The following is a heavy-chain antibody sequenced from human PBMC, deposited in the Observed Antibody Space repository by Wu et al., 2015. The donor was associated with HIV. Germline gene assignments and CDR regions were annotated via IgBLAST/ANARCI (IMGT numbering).Heavy chain of an antibody. CDR2: VSGYNGNT. D-gene: IGHD3-22*01. CDR1: GYSFTAHY. V-gene: IGHV1-18*04. J-gene: IGHJ4*02. CDR3: ARDTAAWLLGQALDY. Sequence: QVQLVQSGAEVKKPGASVRVSCQTSGYSFTAHYIHWVRQAPGQGLEWMGWVSGYNGNTNYSQKVQDRVTMTTDSSTNTGYMELRSLRSDDTAVYYCARDTAAWLLGQALDYWGQGSLVTVSS.